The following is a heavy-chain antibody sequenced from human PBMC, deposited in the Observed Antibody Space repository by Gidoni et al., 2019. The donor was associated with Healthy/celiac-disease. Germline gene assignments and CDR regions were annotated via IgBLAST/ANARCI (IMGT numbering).Heavy chain of an antibody. J-gene: IGHJ4*02. CDR2: INHSGST. V-gene: IGHV4-34*01. CDR3: ARARTNWNYPYYFDY. CDR1: GGSFSGYY. D-gene: IGHD1-7*01. Sequence: QVQLQQWGAGLLKPSETLSLTCAVYGGSFSGYYWSWIRQPPGKGREWIGEINHSGSTNYNPSLKSRVTISVDTSKNQFSLKLSSVTAADTAVYYCARARTNWNYPYYFDYWGQGTLVTVSS.